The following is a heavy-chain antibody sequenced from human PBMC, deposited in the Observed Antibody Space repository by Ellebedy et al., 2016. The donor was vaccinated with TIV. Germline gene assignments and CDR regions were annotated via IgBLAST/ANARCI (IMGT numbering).Heavy chain of an antibody. CDR1: GFTFSSYG. J-gene: IGHJ4*02. Sequence: GESLKISXAASGFTFSSYGMHWVRQAPGKGLEWVAVISYDGSNKYYADSVKGRFTISRDNSKNTLYLQMNSLRAEDTAVYYCAKGYPYDFWSSYYMDYWGQGTLVTVSS. V-gene: IGHV3-30*18. CDR3: AKGYPYDFWSSYYMDY. CDR2: ISYDGSNK. D-gene: IGHD3-3*01.